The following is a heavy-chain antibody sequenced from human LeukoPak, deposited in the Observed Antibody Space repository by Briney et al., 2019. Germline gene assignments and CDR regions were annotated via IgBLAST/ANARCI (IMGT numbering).Heavy chain of an antibody. Sequence: GGSLRLSCAASGFTVSSNYMSWVRQAPGKGLEWVSVIYSVVSGGSTYYADSVKGRFTISRDNSENTLNLQMNSLRAEDTAVYYCARDSGYGSGSLDYWGQGTLVTVSS. CDR2: IYSVVSGGST. CDR3: ARDSGYGSGSLDY. CDR1: GFTVSSNY. V-gene: IGHV3-66*01. D-gene: IGHD3-10*01. J-gene: IGHJ4*02.